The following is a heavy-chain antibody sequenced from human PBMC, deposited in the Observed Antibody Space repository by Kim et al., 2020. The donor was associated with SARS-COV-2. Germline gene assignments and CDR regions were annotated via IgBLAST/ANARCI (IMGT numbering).Heavy chain of an antibody. J-gene: IGHJ6*02. Sequence: TYYADSGRGRFTISRDNSKNTLYLQRTSLRAEDTAVYYCARDVGDYNGMNNWGQGTTVTVSS. CDR3: ARDVGDYNGMNN. CDR2: T. D-gene: IGHD3-10*01. V-gene: IGHV3-53*01.